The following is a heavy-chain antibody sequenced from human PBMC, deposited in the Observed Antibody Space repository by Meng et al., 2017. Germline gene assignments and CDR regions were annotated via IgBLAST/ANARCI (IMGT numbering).Heavy chain of an antibody. CDR2: IYHSGST. V-gene: IGHV4/OR15-8*01. D-gene: IGHD2-15*01. CDR1: DGSISSSNW. Sequence: GPLVEQPAAPFVSSRVACDGSISSSNWWSWVRQPPGKGLEWIGSIYHSGSTNYNPSLKSRVTISVDKSKNQFSLKLSSVTAADTAVYYCARVVAATTLFIDYWGQGTLVTVSS. CDR3: ARVVAATTLFIDY. J-gene: IGHJ4*02.